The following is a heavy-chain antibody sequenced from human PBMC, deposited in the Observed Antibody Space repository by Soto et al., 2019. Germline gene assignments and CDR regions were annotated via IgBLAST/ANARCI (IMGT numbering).Heavy chain of an antibody. V-gene: IGHV3-21*01. Sequence: GGSLRLSCAASGFTFSSYSMNWVRQAPGKGLEWVSSISSSSSYIYYADSVKGRFTISRDNAKNSLYLQMNSLRAEDTAVYYCATNREAYSSGFNDYWGQGTLVTVSS. CDR1: GFTFSSYS. CDR2: ISSSSSYI. D-gene: IGHD6-19*01. J-gene: IGHJ4*02. CDR3: ATNREAYSSGFNDY.